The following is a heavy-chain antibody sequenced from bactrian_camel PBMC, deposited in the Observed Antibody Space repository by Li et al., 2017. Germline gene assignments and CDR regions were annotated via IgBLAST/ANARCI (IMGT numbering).Heavy chain of an antibody. CDR2: IDSDGIA. D-gene: IGHD3*01. CDR1: TGTFRSAC. CDR3: AADRALDDDCYVGSLYTDFAY. J-gene: IGHJ6*01. V-gene: IGHV3S53*01. Sequence: HVQLVESGGGSVQAGGSLRLSCAASTGTFRSACMGWIRQVPGLEREGIGSIDSDGIATYADSLKARFTISRDNAKSTLYLQMNNLKPEDTAMYYCAADRALDDDCYVGSLYTDFAYWGQGTQVTVS.